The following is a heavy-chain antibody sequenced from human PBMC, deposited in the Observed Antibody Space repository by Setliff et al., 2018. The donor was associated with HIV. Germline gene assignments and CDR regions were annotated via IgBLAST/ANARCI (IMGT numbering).Heavy chain of an antibody. CDR3: AAPSSVYIFGVLTPVSFDY. CDR2: FDHGEGKI. CDR1: GDTLTKLS. J-gene: IGHJ4*02. Sequence: ASVKVSCKASGDTLTKLSIYWVRQAPGKGLEWMGGFDHGEGKIIYAQKFQGRVPMTEDTSTDTAYMDLSSLRSDDTAVYYCAAPSSVYIFGVLTPVSFDYWGQGTLVTVSS. D-gene: IGHD3-3*02. V-gene: IGHV1-24*01.